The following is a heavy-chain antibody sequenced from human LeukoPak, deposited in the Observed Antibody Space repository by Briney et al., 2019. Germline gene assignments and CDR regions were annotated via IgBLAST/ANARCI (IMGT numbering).Heavy chain of an antibody. D-gene: IGHD2-2*01. CDR2: MNPNSGNT. Sequence: GASVKVSCKASGYTFTSYDINWVRQATGQGLEWMGWMNPNSGNTGYAQKLQGRVTMTTDTSTSTAYMELRSLRSDDTAVYYCAREWVVVVPAATYYYYYYMDVWGKGTTVTVSS. J-gene: IGHJ6*03. CDR3: AREWVVVVPAATYYYYYYMDV. CDR1: GYTFTSYD. V-gene: IGHV1-8*01.